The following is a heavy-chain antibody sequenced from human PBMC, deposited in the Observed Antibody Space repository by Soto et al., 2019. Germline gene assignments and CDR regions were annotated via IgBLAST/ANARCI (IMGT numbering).Heavy chain of an antibody. CDR1: GGSVSATNW. CDR2: IFHSVST. D-gene: IGHD2-2*01. V-gene: IGHV4-4*02. Sequence: PSETLSLTCAVSGGSVSATNWWNWVRQPPGKGLEWIGKIFHSVSTNYSPSLKSRVTISLDKSKNQFSLKLKSVTAADTAVYFCARETGYCSDTTCTAWFDPWGQGTLVTVSS. CDR3: ARETGYCSDTTCTAWFDP. J-gene: IGHJ5*02.